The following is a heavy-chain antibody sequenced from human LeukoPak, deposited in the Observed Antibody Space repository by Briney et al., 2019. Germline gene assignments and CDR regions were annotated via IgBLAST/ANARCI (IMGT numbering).Heavy chain of an antibody. CDR3: ATDQIYCSGGHCYFDY. CDR1: GFTFSRYW. D-gene: IGHD2-15*01. V-gene: IGHV3-74*01. CDR2: ISSDGSST. J-gene: IGHJ4*02. Sequence: PGGSLRLSCAASGFTFSRYWMHWVRQAPGKGLVWVSRISSDGSSTSYADSVKGRFTISRDNAKNTLYLQMNRLSAEDTALYFCATDQIYCSGGHCYFDYWGQGTLVTVSS.